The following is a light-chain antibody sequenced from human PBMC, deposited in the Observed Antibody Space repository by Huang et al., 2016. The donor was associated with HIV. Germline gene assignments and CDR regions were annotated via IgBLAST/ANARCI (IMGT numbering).Light chain of an antibody. CDR2: WAS. Sequence: DIVMTQSPDSLAVSLGERATINCKSSQSVLSTSNNKNYLAWFQQNPGQPPKLLIYWASTRDSGVPDRFSGSGSGTGFTLTISSLQAEDVALYYCQQYHSSPWTFGQGTKVEIK. J-gene: IGKJ1*01. CDR1: QSVLSTSNNKNY. V-gene: IGKV4-1*01. CDR3: QQYHSSPWT.